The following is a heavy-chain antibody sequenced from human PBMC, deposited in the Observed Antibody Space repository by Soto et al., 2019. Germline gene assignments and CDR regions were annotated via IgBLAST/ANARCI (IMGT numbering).Heavy chain of an antibody. Sequence: ESGGGLVKPGGSLRLSCAASGFTFSTYSMNWVRQAPGKGLEWVSSISSSSSYISYADSVKGRFTISRDNAKNSLYLQMDSLRAEDTAVYYCARDPGPEIVVMMYTIKWFDRWGQGTLVTVSS. CDR3: ARDPGPEIVVMMYTIKWFDR. CDR2: ISSSSSYI. J-gene: IGHJ5*02. D-gene: IGHD2-8*01. V-gene: IGHV3-21*01. CDR1: GFTFSTYS.